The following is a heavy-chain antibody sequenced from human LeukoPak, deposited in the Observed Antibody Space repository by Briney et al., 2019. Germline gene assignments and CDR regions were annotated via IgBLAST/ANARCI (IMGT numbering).Heavy chain of an antibody. CDR1: GSTFSNAG. J-gene: IGHJ6*03. CDR2: IYSGGST. CDR3: ARGTTDLYYYYYMDV. V-gene: IGHV3-53*01. Sequence: GGSLRLSCVASGSTFSNAGMSWVRQAPGKGLEWVSVIYSGGSTYYADSVKGRFTISRDNSKNTLYLQMNSLRAEDTAVYHCARGTTDLYYYYYMDVWGKGTTVTVPS. D-gene: IGHD4-11*01.